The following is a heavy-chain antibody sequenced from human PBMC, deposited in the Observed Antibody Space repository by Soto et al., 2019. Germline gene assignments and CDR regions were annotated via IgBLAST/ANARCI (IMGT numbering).Heavy chain of an antibody. J-gene: IGHJ3*02. Sequence: QLQLQESGPGLVKPSETLSLTCTVSGGSISSSSYYWGWIRQPPGKGLEWIGSIYYSGSTYYNPSIKSGFTISAHTSNNQFSLNLSSVTAPDTDVYYCARLKSTVTSALVAFDIWGQGTMVTVSS. V-gene: IGHV4-39*01. CDR1: GGSISSSSYY. CDR2: IYYSGST. D-gene: IGHD4-17*01. CDR3: ARLKSTVTSALVAFDI.